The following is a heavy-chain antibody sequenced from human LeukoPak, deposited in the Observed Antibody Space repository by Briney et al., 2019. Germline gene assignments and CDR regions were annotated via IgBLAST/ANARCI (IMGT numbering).Heavy chain of an antibody. J-gene: IGHJ4*02. V-gene: IGHV3-30*04. CDR2: ILYDGSHE. CDR1: GFTFSSYS. Sequence: AGGSLRLSCAASGFTFSSYSTHWVRQAPGKGLEWVANILYDGSHEFYADSVKGRFTISRDNSKNTLYLQINSLKTEDTAVYFCAKEGRWLDSWGQGTLVTVSS. CDR3: AKEGRWLDS. D-gene: IGHD4-23*01.